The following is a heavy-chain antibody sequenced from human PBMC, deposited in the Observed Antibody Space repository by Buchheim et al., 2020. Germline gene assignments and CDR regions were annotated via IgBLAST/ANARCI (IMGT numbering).Heavy chain of an antibody. J-gene: IGHJ6*02. CDR1: GGSFSGYY. Sequence: QVQLQQWGAGLLKPSETLSLTCAVYGGSFSGYYWSWIRQPPGKGLEWIGEINHSGSTNYNPSLKSRVTISVDTSKNQFSLKLSSVTAADTAVYYCARGGEDYYGYYYYGMDVWGQGTT. D-gene: IGHD3-10*01. V-gene: IGHV4-34*01. CDR3: ARGGEDYYGYYYYGMDV. CDR2: INHSGST.